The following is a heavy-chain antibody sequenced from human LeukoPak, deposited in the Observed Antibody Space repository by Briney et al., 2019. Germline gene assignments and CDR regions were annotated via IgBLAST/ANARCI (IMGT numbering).Heavy chain of an antibody. V-gene: IGHV4-34*01. D-gene: IGHD4-23*01. J-gene: IGHJ1*01. Sequence: SETLSHTCAVYGGSFSGYYWSWIRQPPGKGLGCIGEINHSGSTNYNPSLKSRVTISVDTSKNQFSLKLSSVTAADTAVYYCAREDYGGNSEYFQHWGQGTLVTVSS. CDR3: AREDYGGNSEYFQH. CDR1: GGSFSGYY. CDR2: INHSGST.